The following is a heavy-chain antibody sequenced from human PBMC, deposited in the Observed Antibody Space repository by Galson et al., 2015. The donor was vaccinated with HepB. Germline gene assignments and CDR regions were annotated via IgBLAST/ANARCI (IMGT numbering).Heavy chain of an antibody. V-gene: IGHV1-18*01. CDR3: ARQKWGWVWEGDFDY. J-gene: IGHJ4*02. CDR1: GYTFTSYG. Sequence: SVKVSCKASGYTFTSYGISWVRQAPGQGLEWMGWISAYNGNTNYAQKLQGRVTMTTDTSTSTAYMELRSLRSDDTAVYYCARQKWGWVWEGDFDYWGQGTLVTVSS. D-gene: IGHD6-13*01. CDR2: ISAYNGNT.